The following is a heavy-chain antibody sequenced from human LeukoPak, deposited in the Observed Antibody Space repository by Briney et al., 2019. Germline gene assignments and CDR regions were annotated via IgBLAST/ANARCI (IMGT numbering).Heavy chain of an antibody. Sequence: PSETLSLTCTVSGGSISSYYWSWVRQPAGKGLEWIGRIYASGSTNYNPFLKSRVTMSVDTSKKQFSLKLSSVTAADTAVYYCVREGSGSYLHYWGQGTRVTVSS. V-gene: IGHV4-4*07. CDR1: GGSISSYY. CDR2: IYASGST. J-gene: IGHJ4*02. D-gene: IGHD1-26*01. CDR3: VREGSGSYLHY.